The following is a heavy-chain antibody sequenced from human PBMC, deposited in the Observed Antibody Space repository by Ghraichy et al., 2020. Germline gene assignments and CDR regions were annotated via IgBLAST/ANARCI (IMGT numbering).Heavy chain of an antibody. J-gene: IGHJ4*02. CDR2: ISYAGSNE. D-gene: IGHD5-12*01. V-gene: IGHV3-30-3*01. CDR1: GFTFSSYV. CDR3: VKGLRDIIYRPFDY. Sequence: GESLNISCAASGFTFSSYVMHWVRQAPGKGLEWVAGISYAGSNEHYADSVKGRFIISRDNSKNTLYLQMNSLRAEDTAVYYCVKGLRDIIYRPFDYWGQGSLVTVSS.